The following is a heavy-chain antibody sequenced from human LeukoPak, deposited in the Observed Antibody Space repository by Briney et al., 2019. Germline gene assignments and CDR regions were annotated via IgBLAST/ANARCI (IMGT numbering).Heavy chain of an antibody. D-gene: IGHD4-17*01. V-gene: IGHV3-7*01. CDR2: IKQDGSEK. Sequence: GGSLRLSCAASGFTFSSYWMGWVRQAPGKGLEWVANIKQDGSEKYYVDSVKGRFTISRDNAKNSLYLQMNSLRAEDTAVYYCASLYGDYVAHQTYTTPFDYWGQGTLVTVSS. CDR1: GFTFSSYW. J-gene: IGHJ4*02. CDR3: ASLYGDYVAHQTYTTPFDY.